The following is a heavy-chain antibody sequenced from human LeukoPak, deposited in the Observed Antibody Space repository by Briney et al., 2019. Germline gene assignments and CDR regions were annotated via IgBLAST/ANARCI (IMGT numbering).Heavy chain of an antibody. V-gene: IGHV4-34*01. CDR3: ARGGDYGDSP. D-gene: IGHD4-17*01. J-gene: IGHJ5*02. Sequence: PSETLSLTCAVYGGSFSGYYWSWIRQPPGKGLEWIGEINHSGSTNYNPSLKSRVTISVDTSKNQFSLKLNSVTAADTAVYYCARGGDYGDSPWGQGTLVTVSS. CDR2: INHSGST. CDR1: GGSFSGYY.